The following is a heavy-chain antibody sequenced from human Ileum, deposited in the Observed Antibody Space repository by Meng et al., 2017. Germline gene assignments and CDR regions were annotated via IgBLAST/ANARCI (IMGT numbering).Heavy chain of an antibody. CDR1: GLTLSDHY. D-gene: IGHD3-22*01. V-gene: IGHV3-72*01. J-gene: IGHJ4*02. CDR3: ARHDPSGHMFFDL. Sequence: EVELVECWGGCVQPGGSLRLSCAASGLTLSDHYMDWVRQAPGKGLEWVGHTRNKANHYSTEYAASVRGRFTISRDDSKDSLYLQMNSLKSEDTAVYYCARHDPSGHMFFDLWGQGTLVTVAS. CDR2: TRNKANHYST.